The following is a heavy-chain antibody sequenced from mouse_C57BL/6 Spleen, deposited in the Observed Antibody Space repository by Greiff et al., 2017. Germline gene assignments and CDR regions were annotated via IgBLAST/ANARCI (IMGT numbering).Heavy chain of an antibody. CDR1: GFTFSDYG. CDR3: ARGLLGRYFDY. D-gene: IGHD3-3*01. J-gene: IGHJ2*01. Sequence: EVQVVESGGGLVKPGGSLKLSCAASGFTFSDYGMHWVRQAPEKGLEWVAYISSGSSTIYYADTVKGRFTISRDNAKNTLFLQMTSLRSEDTAMYYCARGLLGRYFDYWGQGTTLTVSS. CDR2: ISSGSSTI. V-gene: IGHV5-17*01.